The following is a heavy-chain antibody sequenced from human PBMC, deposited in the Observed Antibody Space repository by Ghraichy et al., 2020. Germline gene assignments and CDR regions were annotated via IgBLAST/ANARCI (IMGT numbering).Heavy chain of an antibody. V-gene: IGHV4-4*09. CDR1: GGSISSYY. CDR2: IYTSGST. J-gene: IGHJ3*02. D-gene: IGHD1-26*01. Sequence: SETLSLTCTVSGGSISSYYWSWIRQPPGKGLEWIGYIYTSGSTNYNPSLKSRVTISVDTSKNQFSLKLSSVTAADTAVYYCARHGIVGATTFAFDIWGQGTMVTVSS. CDR3: ARHGIVGATTFAFDI.